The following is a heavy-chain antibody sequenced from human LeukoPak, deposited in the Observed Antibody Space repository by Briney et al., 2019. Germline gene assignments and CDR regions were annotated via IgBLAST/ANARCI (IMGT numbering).Heavy chain of an antibody. CDR1: GGTFSSYA. CDR2: IIPILGIA. D-gene: IGHD4-23*01. CDR3: ARDGYYGGNSGPFDY. V-gene: IGHV1-69*04. Sequence: SVKVSCKASGGTFSSYAISWVRQAPGQGLEWMGRIIPILGIANYAQKFQGRVTITADKSTSTAYMELSSLRSEDTAVYYCARDGYYGGNSGPFDYWGQGTLVTVSS. J-gene: IGHJ4*02.